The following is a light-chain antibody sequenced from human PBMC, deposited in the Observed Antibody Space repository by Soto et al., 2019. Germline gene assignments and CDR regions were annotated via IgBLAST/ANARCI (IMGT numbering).Light chain of an antibody. CDR2: EGS. V-gene: IGLV2-23*01. Sequence: QSVLTQPASVSGSPGQSIAISCTGTSSDVGSYNSVSWYQQHPGKAPKLMIYEGSKRPSGVSDRFSGSKSGNTASLTTSGLQAEDEADYYCCSYAGNPYVFGTGTQLTVL. CDR1: SSDVGSYNS. CDR3: CSYAGNPYV. J-gene: IGLJ1*01.